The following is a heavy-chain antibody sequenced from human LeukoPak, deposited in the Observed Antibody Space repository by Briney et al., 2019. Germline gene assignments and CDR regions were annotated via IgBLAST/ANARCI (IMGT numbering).Heavy chain of an antibody. CDR2: IYSSGST. CDR3: AREQTTGFDQ. CDR1: GGPINNYF. D-gene: IGHD4-11*01. V-gene: IGHV4-4*07. J-gene: IGHJ4*02. Sequence: SETLSLACTVSGGPINNYFWSWIRQPAGKGLEWMGRIYSSGSTSYNPSLKNRLTISLDKTKNQVSLKLTSVTAADTAMYVCAREQTTGFDQWGQGTQVTVSS.